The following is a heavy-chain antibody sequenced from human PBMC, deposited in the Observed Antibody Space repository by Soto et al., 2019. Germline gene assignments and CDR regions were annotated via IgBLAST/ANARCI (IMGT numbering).Heavy chain of an antibody. CDR2: IYYSGNT. V-gene: IGHV4-39*01. Sequence: PSETLSLTCSVSGDSISSNGYYWAWIRQPPGKGLEWIGTIYYSGNTYYNPSLESRVSISGETSKNQVSLKVNSVTAADTAVYYCARRRLLWGSDYYYMDVWGKGTTVTVSS. CDR3: ARRRLLWGSDYYYMDV. J-gene: IGHJ6*03. CDR1: GDSISSNGYY. D-gene: IGHD3-10*01.